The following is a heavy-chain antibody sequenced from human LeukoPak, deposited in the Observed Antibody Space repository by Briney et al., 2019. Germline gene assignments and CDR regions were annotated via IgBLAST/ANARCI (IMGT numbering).Heavy chain of an antibody. J-gene: IGHJ5*02. CDR2: IYHSGST. D-gene: IGHD6-13*01. CDR3: ATSRQLVKKWFDP. V-gene: IGHV4-38-2*02. Sequence: SETLSLTCTVSGYSISSGYYWGWIRQPPGKGLEWIGSIYHSGSTYYNPSLKSRVTISVDTSKNQFSLKLSSVTAADTAVYYCATSRQLVKKWFDPWGQGTLVTVSS. CDR1: GYSISSGYY.